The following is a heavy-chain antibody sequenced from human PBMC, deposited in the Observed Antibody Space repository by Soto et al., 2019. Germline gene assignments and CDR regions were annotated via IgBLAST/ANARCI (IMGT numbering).Heavy chain of an antibody. CDR1: GFTFSSYA. J-gene: IGHJ3*01. D-gene: IGHD1-26*01. V-gene: IGHV3-23*01. Sequence: EVQLLESGGGLVQPGGSLKISCAASGFTFSSYAMSWVRQAPGKGLEWVSGISASGGRTYYTDSVKGRFTISRENSKNTMYLQMNSLRVEDTAVYKCAKDWDLLRAFDRWGQGTIVTVSS. CDR2: ISASGGRT. CDR3: AKDWDLLRAFDR.